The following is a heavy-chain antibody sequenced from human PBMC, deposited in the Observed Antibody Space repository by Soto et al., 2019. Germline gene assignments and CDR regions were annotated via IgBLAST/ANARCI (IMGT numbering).Heavy chain of an antibody. V-gene: IGHV4-39*01. CDR1: GGSISSNSYY. CDR2: IYYSWTT. D-gene: IGHD3-16*01. Sequence: QLQLQESGPRLVKPSETLSLTCTVSGGSISSNSYYWAWIRQPPGKGLEWIGNIYYSWTTYYNPARKNRVSIPVDTSKNQFSLKRSSVTAADKAVYYCARHKGGYYSGVDVWGQGATVTGCS. J-gene: IGHJ6*02. CDR3: ARHKGGYYSGVDV.